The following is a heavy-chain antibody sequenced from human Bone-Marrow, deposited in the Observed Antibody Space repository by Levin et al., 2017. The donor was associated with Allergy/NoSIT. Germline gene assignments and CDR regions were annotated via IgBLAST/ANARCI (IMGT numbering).Heavy chain of an antibody. D-gene: IGHD4-17*01. CDR2: IDSDGTST. V-gene: IGHV3-74*01. CDR3: ARDRNNGDLDF. Sequence: RTGGSLRLSCAASGFTFSSYWMHWVRQAPGKGLVWVSHIDSDGTSTRYAASVKGRFTISRDNAKNTLYLQMNSLRAEDTAVYYWARDRNNGDLDFWGQGTLVTVSS. CDR1: GFTFSSYW. J-gene: IGHJ4*02.